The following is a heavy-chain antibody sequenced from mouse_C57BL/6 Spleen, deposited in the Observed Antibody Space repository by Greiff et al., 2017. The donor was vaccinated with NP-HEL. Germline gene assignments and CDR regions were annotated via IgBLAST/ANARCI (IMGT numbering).Heavy chain of an antibody. V-gene: IGHV1-15*01. CDR1: GYTFTDYE. CDR2: IDPETGGT. CDR3: TRGTTVVDSDFGC. D-gene: IGHD1-1*01. J-gene: IGHJ2*01. Sequence: QVQLQQPGAELVRPGASVTLSCKASGYTFTDYEMHWVKQTPVHGLEWIGAIDPETGGTAYNQKFKGKAILTVDKSSSTAYMGLRSLTSEDSAVYCYTRGTTVVDSDFGCRGKSTTLTVST.